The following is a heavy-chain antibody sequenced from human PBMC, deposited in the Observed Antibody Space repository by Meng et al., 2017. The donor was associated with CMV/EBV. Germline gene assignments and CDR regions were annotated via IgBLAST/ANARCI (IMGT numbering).Heavy chain of an antibody. V-gene: IGHV4-34*01. CDR3: ARGGNWFDP. J-gene: IGHJ5*02. CDR1: GGSFSGYY. Sequence: QVQLQQWGAGLLKPSGTLSLTCGVYGGSFSGYYWSWIRQPPGKGLEWIGEINHSGSTNYNPSLKSRVTISVDTSKNQFSLKLSSVTAADTAVYYCARGGNWFDPWGQGTLVTVSS. CDR2: INHSGST.